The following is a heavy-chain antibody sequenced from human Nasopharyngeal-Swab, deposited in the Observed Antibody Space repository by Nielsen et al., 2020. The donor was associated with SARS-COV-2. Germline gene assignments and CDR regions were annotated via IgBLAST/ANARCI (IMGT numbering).Heavy chain of an antibody. J-gene: IGHJ3*02. D-gene: IGHD2-21*02. CDR1: GSSFTSYW. CDR3: ARQKIRKHIVVVTAIWDAFDI. Sequence: GESLKISCQGSGSSFTSYWIGWVRQMPGKGLEWIGIIYPGDSDTRYSPSFQGQVTISADKSISTAYLQWSSLKASDTAMYYCARQKIRKHIVVVTAIWDAFDIWGQGTMVTVSS. V-gene: IGHV5-51*01. CDR2: IYPGDSDT.